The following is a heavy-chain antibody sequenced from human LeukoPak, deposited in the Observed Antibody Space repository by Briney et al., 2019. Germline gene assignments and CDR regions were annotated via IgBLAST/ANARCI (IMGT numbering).Heavy chain of an antibody. CDR2: IYYSGST. CDR3: ARGGSGTYYHY. CDR1: GGSITSYH. J-gene: IGHJ4*02. V-gene: IGHV4-59*01. D-gene: IGHD1-26*01. Sequence: SETLSLTCTVSGGSITSYHYSWIRQPPGKALEWIGYIYYSGSTNYNPSLKSRVTISVDTSKNQFSLKLSSVTAADTAVYYCARGGSGTYYHYWGQGTLVTVSS.